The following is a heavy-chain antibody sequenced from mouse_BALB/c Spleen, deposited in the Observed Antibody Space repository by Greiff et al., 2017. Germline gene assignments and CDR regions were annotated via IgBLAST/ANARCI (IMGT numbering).Heavy chain of an antibody. CDR3: TRPYGYDSAWFAY. CDR2: ISTYYGNT. CDR1: GYSFTDYA. V-gene: IGHV1-67*01. J-gene: IGHJ3*01. D-gene: IGHD2-2*01. Sequence: QVQLQQSGPELVRPGVSVKISCKGSGYSFTDYAMHWVKQSHAKSLEWIGVISTYYGNTNYNQKFKGKATMTVDKSSSTAYMELARLTSEDSAIYYCTRPYGYDSAWFAYWGQGTLVTVSA.